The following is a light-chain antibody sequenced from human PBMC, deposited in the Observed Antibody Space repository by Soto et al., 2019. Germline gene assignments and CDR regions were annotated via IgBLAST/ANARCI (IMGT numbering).Light chain of an antibody. CDR3: TSYTSSSTWV. CDR2: EVS. J-gene: IGLJ3*02. CDR1: SSDVGAYNH. Sequence: QPALTQPASVSGSPGQSITISCTGTSSDVGAYNHVAWYQQHPGKAPKLMIYEVSNRPSGVSNRFSGSKSGNTASLTISGLQAEDEADYYCTSYTSSSTWVFGGGTKVTVL. V-gene: IGLV2-14*01.